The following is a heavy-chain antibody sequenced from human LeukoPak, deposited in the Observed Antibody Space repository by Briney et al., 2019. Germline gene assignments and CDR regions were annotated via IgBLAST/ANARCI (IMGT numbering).Heavy chain of an antibody. V-gene: IGHV3-23*01. Sequence: PGGSLRLSCAASGFTFSSYAMHWVRQAPGKGLEWVSAISGSGGSTYYADSVKGRFTISRDNSKNTLYLQMNSLRAEDTAVYYCANGGYGDLYYYYGMDVWGQGTTVTVSS. CDR1: GFTFSSYA. CDR2: ISGSGGST. J-gene: IGHJ6*02. D-gene: IGHD4-17*01. CDR3: ANGGYGDLYYYYGMDV.